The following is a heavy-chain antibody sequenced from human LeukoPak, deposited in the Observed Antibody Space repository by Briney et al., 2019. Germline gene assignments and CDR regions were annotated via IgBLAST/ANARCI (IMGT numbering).Heavy chain of an antibody. CDR2: IYYSGST. CDR3: ARQPYSDNWYRWFFP. Sequence: SETLSLTCTVSGGSITSSTYFWGWIRQPPGKALEWIGSIYYSGSTYYNPSLRSRVTISVDTSKNQFSLKLSSVTAADTALYYCARQPYSDNWYRWFFPWGQGTVVTVSS. CDR1: GGSITSSTYF. J-gene: IGHJ5*02. D-gene: IGHD6-13*01. V-gene: IGHV4-39*01.